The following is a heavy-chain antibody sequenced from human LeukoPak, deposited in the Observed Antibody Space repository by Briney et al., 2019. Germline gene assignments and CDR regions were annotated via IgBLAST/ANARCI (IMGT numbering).Heavy chain of an antibody. J-gene: IGHJ4*02. CDR2: INPNSGGT. D-gene: IGHD2-15*01. V-gene: IGHV1-2*02. CDR3: ARGRRASVVVVAATPVDY. CDR1: GYTFTGYY. Sequence: GASVKVSCKASGYTFTGYYMHWVRQAPGQGLEWMGWINPNSGGTNYAQKFQGRVTMTRDTSISTAYMELSRLRSDDTAVYYCARGRRASVVVVAATPVDYWGQGTLVTVSS.